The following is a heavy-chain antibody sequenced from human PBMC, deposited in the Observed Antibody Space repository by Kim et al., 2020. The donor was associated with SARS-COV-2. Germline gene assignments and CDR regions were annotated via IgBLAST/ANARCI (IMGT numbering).Heavy chain of an antibody. Sequence: GGSLRLSCAASGFTFSNAWMSWVHQAPGKGLEWVGRIKSKTDGGTTDYAAPVKGRFTISRDDSKNTLYLQMNSLKTEDTAVYYCTTPGIAAAGSYRSLRDYWGQGTLVTVSS. J-gene: IGHJ4*02. CDR1: GFTFSNAW. D-gene: IGHD6-13*01. V-gene: IGHV3-15*01. CDR3: TTPGIAAAGSYRSLRDY. CDR2: IKSKTDGGTT.